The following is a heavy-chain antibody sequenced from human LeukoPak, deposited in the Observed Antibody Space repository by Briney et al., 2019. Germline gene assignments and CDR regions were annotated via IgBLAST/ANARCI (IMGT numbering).Heavy chain of an antibody. J-gene: IGHJ4*02. CDR2: IIPIFGTA. V-gene: IGHV1-69*06. Sequence: SVKVSCKASGGTFSSYAISWVRQAPGQGLEWMGGIIPIFGTANYAQKFQGRVTITADKSTSTAYMELSSLRSEDTAVYYCARDGGTYCGGDCSSDIHDYWGQGTLVTVSS. D-gene: IGHD2-21*02. CDR1: GGTFSSYA. CDR3: ARDGGTYCGGDCSSDIHDY.